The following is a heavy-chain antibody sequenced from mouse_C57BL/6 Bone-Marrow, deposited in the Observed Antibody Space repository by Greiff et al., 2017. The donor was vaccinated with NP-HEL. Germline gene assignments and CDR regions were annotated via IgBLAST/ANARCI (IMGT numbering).Heavy chain of an antibody. V-gene: IGHV1-22*01. CDR3: ARKLEFITTVEGYFDV. CDR1: GYTFTDYN. J-gene: IGHJ1*03. CDR2: INPNNGGT. D-gene: IGHD1-1*01. Sequence: EVHLVESGPELVKPGASVKMSCKASGYTFTDYNMHWVKQSHGKSLEWIGYINPNNGGTSYNQKFKGKATLTVNKSSSTAYMELRSLTSEDSAVYYCARKLEFITTVEGYFDVWGTGTTVTVSS.